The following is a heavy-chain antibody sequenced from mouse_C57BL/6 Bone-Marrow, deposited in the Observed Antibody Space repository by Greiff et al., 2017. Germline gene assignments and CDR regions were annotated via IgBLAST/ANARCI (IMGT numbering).Heavy chain of an antibody. J-gene: IGHJ3*01. V-gene: IGHV1-81*01. Sequence: VQLQESGAELARPGASVKLSCKASGYTFTSYGISWVKQRTGQGLEWIGEIYPRSGNTYYNEKFKGKATLTADKSSSTAYMELRSLTSEESAGYFCARGGGVMVTTSFAYWGQGTLVTVSA. CDR2: IYPRSGNT. CDR3: ARGGGVMVTTSFAY. CDR1: GYTFTSYG. D-gene: IGHD2-2*01.